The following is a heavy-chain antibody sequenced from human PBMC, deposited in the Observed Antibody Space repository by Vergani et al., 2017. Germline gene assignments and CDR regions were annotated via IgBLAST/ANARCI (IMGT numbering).Heavy chain of an antibody. CDR2: ISAYNGNT. D-gene: IGHD6-13*01. J-gene: IGHJ4*02. V-gene: IGHV1-18*01. CDR3: ARDLRVRGDQMKRKGIAAAGPDY. Sequence: QVQLVQSGAEVKKPGASVKVSCKASGYTFTSYGISWVRQAPGQGLEWMGWISAYNGNTNYAQKLQGRVTMTTDTSTSTAYMELRSLRSDNTAVYYCARDLRVRGDQMKRKGIAAAGPDYWGQGTLVTVSS. CDR1: GYTFTSYG.